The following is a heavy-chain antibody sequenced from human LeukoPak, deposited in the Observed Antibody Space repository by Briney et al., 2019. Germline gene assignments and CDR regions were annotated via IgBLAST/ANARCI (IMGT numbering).Heavy chain of an antibody. CDR2: INTDGSTT. CDR1: GFTFSSYW. D-gene: IGHD4-17*01. J-gene: IGHJ4*02. V-gene: IGHV3-74*01. Sequence: GGSLRLSCVASGFTFSSYWMHWVRQAPGKGLVWVSRINTDGSTTSYADSVKGRFTISRDNAKNTLYLQMNSLRADDTAVYYCARDDYGDYYFDYWGQGTLVTVSS. CDR3: ARDDYGDYYFDY.